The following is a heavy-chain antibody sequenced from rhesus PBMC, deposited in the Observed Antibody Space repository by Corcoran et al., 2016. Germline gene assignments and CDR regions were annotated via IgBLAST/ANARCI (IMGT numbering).Heavy chain of an antibody. V-gene: IGHV4S12*01. D-gene: IGHD4-23*01. CDR1: GGSISGGYYY. Sequence: QVKLQESGPGLVKPLETLSLTCAVSGGSISGGYYYWSWIRQPPGKGLGGIGGSYMSSGNTYSNPSTQSRVTISKDTSKNQFSLKLSSVTAADTAVYYCARGEYRSMYFEFWGQGALVTVSS. CDR2: SYMSSGNT. CDR3: ARGEYRSMYFEF. J-gene: IGHJ1*01.